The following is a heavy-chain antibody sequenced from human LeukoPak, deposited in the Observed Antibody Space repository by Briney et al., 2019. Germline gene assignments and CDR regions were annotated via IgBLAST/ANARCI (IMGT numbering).Heavy chain of an antibody. Sequence: ASVKVSCKASGYTFIDYYMHWVRQAPGQGLEWVGIINPSGGRTNYAQKFQGRVTMTRDTSTSTVYMELSSLRSEDTAVYYCARGQSGNRYWGQGTLVTVSS. D-gene: IGHD1-14*01. V-gene: IGHV1-46*01. J-gene: IGHJ4*02. CDR3: ARGQSGNRY. CDR2: INPSGGRT. CDR1: GYTFIDYY.